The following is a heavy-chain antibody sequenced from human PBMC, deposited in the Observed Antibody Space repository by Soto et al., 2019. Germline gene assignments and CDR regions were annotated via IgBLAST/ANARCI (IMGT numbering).Heavy chain of an antibody. V-gene: IGHV4-31*03. D-gene: IGHD4-17*01. Sequence: QVQLQESGPGLVKPSQTLSLTCTVSGGSISSGGYYWSWIRQHPGKGLEWIGYIYYSGSTYYNPPLKSRVTISVDTSKTQFSLKLSSVTAADTAVYYCAVGLMTTVTTQENNWFDPWGQGTLVTVSS. CDR3: AVGLMTTVTTQENNWFDP. CDR2: IYYSGST. J-gene: IGHJ5*02. CDR1: GGSISSGGYY.